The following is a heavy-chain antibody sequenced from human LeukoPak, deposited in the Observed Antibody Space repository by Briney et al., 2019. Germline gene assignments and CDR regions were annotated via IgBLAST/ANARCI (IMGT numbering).Heavy chain of an antibody. J-gene: IGHJ6*02. D-gene: IGHD1-20*01. CDR2: IIHILGIA. V-gene: IGHV1-69*04. CDR1: GGTFSSYV. CDR3: ARARDNWNLNYYDANGMEA. Sequence: SVNVSYKASGGTFSSYVISWVRQAPAQGREWMGRIIHILGIANYPQKFQGRVTITADNSTSTAYMELSSLRSEDTAVYYCARARDNWNLNYYDANGMEASGQGTTVTASS.